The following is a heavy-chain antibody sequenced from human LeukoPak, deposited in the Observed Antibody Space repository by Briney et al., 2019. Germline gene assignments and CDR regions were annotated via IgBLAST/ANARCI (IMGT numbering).Heavy chain of an antibody. CDR2: VFYSGPT. D-gene: IGHD4-23*01. CDR1: GGATSSSNYY. J-gene: IGHJ4*02. V-gene: IGHV4-39*01. CDR3: ARLSNYGGHSGDGY. Sequence: SETLFLTCTVPGGATSSSNYYWAWIRQPPGKGLEWLGSVFYSGPTHYNPSLKSRVTISIDTSKNQFSLKLSSVTAADTSVYYCARLSNYGGHSGDGYWGQGTLVTVSS.